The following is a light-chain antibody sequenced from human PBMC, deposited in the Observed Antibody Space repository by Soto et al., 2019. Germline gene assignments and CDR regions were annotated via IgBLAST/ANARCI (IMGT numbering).Light chain of an antibody. V-gene: IGKV3-15*01. Sequence: EIVMTQSPATLSVSPGERATLSCRASQSVSTNLAWYQQKPGQGPRLLIFGASTRAIGIPARFSGSGSGTDFTLTISSLQSVDFAVYYCQHYNELPLTFGGGTKVEIK. CDR1: QSVSTN. CDR2: GAS. J-gene: IGKJ4*01. CDR3: QHYNELPLT.